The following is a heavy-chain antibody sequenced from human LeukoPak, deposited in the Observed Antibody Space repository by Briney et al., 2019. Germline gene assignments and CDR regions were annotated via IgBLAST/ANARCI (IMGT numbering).Heavy chain of an antibody. V-gene: IGHV3-48*01. CDR2: ISSSSSTI. J-gene: IGHJ3*02. CDR3: ARETTVTFPDAFDI. Sequence: GGSLRLSCAASGFTFSDYNMNWVRQSPGKGLEWVSYISSSSSTIYYADPVKGRFTISRDNAKNSLYLQMNSLRAEDTAVYYCARETTVTFPDAFDIWGQGTMVTVSS. D-gene: IGHD4-17*01. CDR1: GFTFSDYN.